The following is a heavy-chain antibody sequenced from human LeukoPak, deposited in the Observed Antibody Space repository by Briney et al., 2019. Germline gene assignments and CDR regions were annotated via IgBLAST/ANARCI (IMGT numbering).Heavy chain of an antibody. CDR3: VKDRHYSSSIMGI. CDR1: GFTFSSYD. V-gene: IGHV3-30*18. Sequence: GGSLRLSCAASGFTFSSYDMHWVRQAPGKGLEWVAVISYDGSNKYYADSVKGRVTISTDNSKNTLYLQMNSLRAEDTAMYYCVKDRHYSSSIMGIWGQGTLVTVSS. J-gene: IGHJ4*02. D-gene: IGHD6-19*01. CDR2: ISYDGSNK.